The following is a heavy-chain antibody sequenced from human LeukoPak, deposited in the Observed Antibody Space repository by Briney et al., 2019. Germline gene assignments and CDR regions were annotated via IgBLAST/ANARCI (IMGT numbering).Heavy chain of an antibody. D-gene: IGHD3-10*01. J-gene: IGHJ4*02. CDR3: ARPGGPYRVGSFDY. CDR2: IYYSGDT. Sequence: SETLSLTCTVSGGSISDYYWNWIRQPPGKGLEWIGYIYYSGDTNYTPSLKGRVTISVDTSKNQFSLRLSSVTAADTAMYYCARPGGPYRVGSFDYWGQGALVTVSS. CDR1: GGSISDYY. V-gene: IGHV4-59*08.